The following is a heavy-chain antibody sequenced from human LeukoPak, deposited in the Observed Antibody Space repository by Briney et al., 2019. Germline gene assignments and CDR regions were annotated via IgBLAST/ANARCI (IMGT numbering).Heavy chain of an antibody. Sequence: SVTVSFKASGGTFSSYAISWVRQAPGQGLEWMGGIIPIFGTANYAQKFQGRVTITADKSTSTAYMELSSLKSEDTAVYYCAREGSGSYFDYWGQGTLVTVSS. CDR3: AREGSGSYFDY. V-gene: IGHV1-69*06. CDR2: IIPIFGTA. D-gene: IGHD1-26*01. J-gene: IGHJ4*02. CDR1: GGTFSSYA.